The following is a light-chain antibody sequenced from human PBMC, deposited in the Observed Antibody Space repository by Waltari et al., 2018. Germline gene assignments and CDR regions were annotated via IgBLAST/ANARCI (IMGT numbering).Light chain of an antibody. Sequence: DIQMTQSPSSLSASVGDRVTMTCRASQSITNYLSWYQHKLGESPNLLVYDASTLVSGVPSRFNGSGSGTEFTLTISSLQPEDLATYYCLQTYITLMFSFGPGTKVDL. V-gene: IGKV1-39*01. CDR1: QSITNY. J-gene: IGKJ3*01. CDR3: LQTYITLMFS. CDR2: DAS.